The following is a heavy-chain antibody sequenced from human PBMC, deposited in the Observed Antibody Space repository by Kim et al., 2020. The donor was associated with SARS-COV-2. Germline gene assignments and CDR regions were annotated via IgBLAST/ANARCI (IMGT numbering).Heavy chain of an antibody. D-gene: IGHD1-1*01. CDR1: GFSFSNYG. Sequence: GGSLRLSCSASGFSFSNYGIHWVRQAPGKGLECVSAIGGNGGTTYYRDSVKGRFTISRDNSKNTLYLQMSSLRAEDTAVYYCVPPGRDTITTSPYTYFDHWGQGTLVTVSS. V-gene: IGHV3-64D*09. CDR2: IGGNGGTT. J-gene: IGHJ4*02. CDR3: VPPGRDTITTSPYTYFDH.